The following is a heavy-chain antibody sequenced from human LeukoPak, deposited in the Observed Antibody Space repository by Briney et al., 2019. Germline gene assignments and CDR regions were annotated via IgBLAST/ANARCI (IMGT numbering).Heavy chain of an antibody. D-gene: IGHD6-19*01. CDR1: EFTFSSYG. CDR2: IWYDGSNK. CDR3: ARAVAADF. J-gene: IGHJ4*02. Sequence: PGGSLRLSCAASEFTFSSYGMHWVRQAPGKGLEWVAVIWYDGSNKYYADSVKGRFTISRDNAKNSLYLQMNSLRDEDTAVYYCARAVAADFWGQGTQVTVSS. V-gene: IGHV3-33*01.